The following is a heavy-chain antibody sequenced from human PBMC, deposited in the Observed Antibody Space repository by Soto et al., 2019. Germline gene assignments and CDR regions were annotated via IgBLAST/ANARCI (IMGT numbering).Heavy chain of an antibody. CDR2: INHSGST. CDR1: GGSFSGYY. J-gene: IGHJ6*02. V-gene: IGHV4-34*01. Sequence: SETLSLTCAVYGGSFSGYYWSWIRQPPGKGLEWIGEINHSGSTNYNPSLKSRVTISVDTSKNQFSLKLSSVTAADTTVYYCARGSRLVGARFYYYYGMDVWGQGTTVTVSS. CDR3: ARGSRLVGARFYYYYGMDV. D-gene: IGHD1-26*01.